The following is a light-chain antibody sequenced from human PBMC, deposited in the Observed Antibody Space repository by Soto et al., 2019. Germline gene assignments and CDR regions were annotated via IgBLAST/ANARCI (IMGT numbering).Light chain of an antibody. CDR1: QNVDSNY. V-gene: IGKV3-20*01. Sequence: EIVLTQSPATLSLSPGERATLSCRASQNVDSNYLAWYQQKPGQAPRLLIFGASKRATGIPDRFSGSGSGRDFTLTISGLEPEDFAVYYCQQYGSSPLISFGQGTRLEIK. J-gene: IGKJ5*01. CDR3: QQYGSSPLIS. CDR2: GAS.